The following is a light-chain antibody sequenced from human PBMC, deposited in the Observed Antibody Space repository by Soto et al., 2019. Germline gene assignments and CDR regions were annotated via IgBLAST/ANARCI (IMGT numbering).Light chain of an antibody. J-gene: IGKJ2*01. CDR1: QSVSSSY. CDR2: GAS. Sequence: ELVLTQSPGTLSLSPGERATLSCRASQSVSSSYLAWYQQKPGQAPRLLIYGASNRATGIPDRFSGSGSGTDFTLTISRLEPADFAVYFCQQYGRSPPFTFGQGTKVEIK. V-gene: IGKV3-20*01. CDR3: QQYGRSPPFT.